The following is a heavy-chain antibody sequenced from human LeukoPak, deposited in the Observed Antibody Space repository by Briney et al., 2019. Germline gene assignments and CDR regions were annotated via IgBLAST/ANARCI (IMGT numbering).Heavy chain of an antibody. J-gene: IGHJ4*02. CDR1: GFTFSSYG. Sequence: GGSLRLSCAASGFTFSSYGMHWVRQAPGKGLEWVAVISYDGSNKYYADSVKGRFTISRDNSKNTLYLHMNSPRAEDTAVYYCGKSERSEFDYWGQGALVTVSS. V-gene: IGHV3-30*18. CDR3: GKSERSEFDY. D-gene: IGHD6-19*01. CDR2: ISYDGSNK.